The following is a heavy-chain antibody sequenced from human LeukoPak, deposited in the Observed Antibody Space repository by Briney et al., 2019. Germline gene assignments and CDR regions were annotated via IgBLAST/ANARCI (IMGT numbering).Heavy chain of an antibody. CDR1: GYTFTSYY. CDR2: INPSGGST. V-gene: IGHV1-46*01. J-gene: IGHJ4*02. CDR3: AREDTVTYYFDY. Sequence: ASVKVSCKASGYTFTSYYMHWERQAPGQGLEWMGIINPSGGSTSYAQKFQGRVTMTRDTSTSTVYMELSSLRSEDTAVYYCAREDTVTYYFDYWGQGTLVTVSS. D-gene: IGHD4-17*01.